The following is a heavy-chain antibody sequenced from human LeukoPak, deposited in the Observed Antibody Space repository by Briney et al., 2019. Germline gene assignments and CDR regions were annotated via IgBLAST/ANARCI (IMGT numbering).Heavy chain of an antibody. CDR2: IYTSGST. V-gene: IGHV4-61*02. CDR1: GRSISSGSYY. Sequence: SETLSLTCTVSGRSISSGSYYWSWIRQPAGKGLEWIGRIYTSGSTNYNPALKSRVTISVDTSKNQFSLKLSSVTAADTAVYYCARHCSGGSCPLGFDYWGQGTLVTVSS. CDR3: ARHCSGGSCPLGFDY. D-gene: IGHD2-15*01. J-gene: IGHJ4*02.